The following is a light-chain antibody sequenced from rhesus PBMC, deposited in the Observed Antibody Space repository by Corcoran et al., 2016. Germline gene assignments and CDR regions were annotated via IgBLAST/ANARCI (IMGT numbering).Light chain of an antibody. CDR1: QGISNW. CDR2: QAS. V-gene: IGKV1-21*01. Sequence: DIQMTQSPSTLSASVGDRVTITCRASQGISNWLAWFQQRAGEAPKLLIYQASTLQSGVPSRFSGRGSGTEFTLTSSSLQPEDFATYSCQQHYSVPWTFGQGTKVEVK. J-gene: IGKJ1*01. CDR3: QQHYSVPWT.